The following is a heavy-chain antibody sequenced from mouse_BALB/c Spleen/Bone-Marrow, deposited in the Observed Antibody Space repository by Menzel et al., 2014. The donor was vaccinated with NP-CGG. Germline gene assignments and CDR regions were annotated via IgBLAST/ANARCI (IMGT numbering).Heavy chain of an antibody. Sequence: QVQLQQSGAELVRPGASVKLSCKASGYTFTSYWINWVKQRPGQGLEWIGNIYPSDSYTNYNQKFKDKATLAVDKSSSTAHMRLSSPTSEDSAVYYCTRSGGYYFDYWGQGTTLTVSS. CDR3: TRSGGYYFDY. CDR1: GYTFTSYW. J-gene: IGHJ2*01. CDR2: IYPSDSYT. V-gene: IGHV1-69*02.